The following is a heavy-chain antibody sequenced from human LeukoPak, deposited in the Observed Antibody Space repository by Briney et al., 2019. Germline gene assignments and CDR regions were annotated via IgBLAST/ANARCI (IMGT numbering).Heavy chain of an antibody. CDR3: ASLGRSSTDPFEY. D-gene: IGHD2-2*01. V-gene: IGHV4-59*02. Sequence: SETLSLTHPVACRSVNTSYRESIRQPPGKGLEWIGNIYYSGTTKYSTSLKTRVTLSLDTPKNQIFLRLTSVTAAYVALSDCASLGRSSTDPFEYWGQGTLVTVSS. J-gene: IGHJ4*02. CDR1: CRSVNTSY. CDR2: IYYSGTT.